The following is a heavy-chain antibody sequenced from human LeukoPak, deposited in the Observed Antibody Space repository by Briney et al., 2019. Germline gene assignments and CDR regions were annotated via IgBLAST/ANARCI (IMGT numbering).Heavy chain of an antibody. V-gene: IGHV3-11*01. CDR1: GFTFSDYY. J-gene: IGHJ4*02. D-gene: IGHD6-13*01. CDR3: VKSEGPAAGISGY. Sequence: GGSLRLSCAASGFTFSDYYMSWIRQAPGKGLEWVSYISPSGTTISYADSVKGRFTISRDNARNSLYLQMNSLRAEDTAVYYCVKSEGPAAGISGYWGQGTLVTVSS. CDR2: ISPSGTTI.